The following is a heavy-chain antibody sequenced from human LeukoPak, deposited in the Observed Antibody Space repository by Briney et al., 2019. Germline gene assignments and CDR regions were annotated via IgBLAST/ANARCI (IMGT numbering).Heavy chain of an antibody. V-gene: IGHV1-46*01. CDR1: GYTFTSYY. CDR2: INPSGGST. J-gene: IGHJ6*02. CDR3: ARAQQQLVIQDYYYYGMDV. Sequence: GASVKVSCKASGYTFTSYYMHWVRQAPGQGLEWMGIINPSGGSTSYAQKFQGRVTMTRDTSTSTVYMELSSLRSEDTAVYYCARAQQQLVIQDYYYYGMDVWGQGTTVTVSS. D-gene: IGHD6-13*01.